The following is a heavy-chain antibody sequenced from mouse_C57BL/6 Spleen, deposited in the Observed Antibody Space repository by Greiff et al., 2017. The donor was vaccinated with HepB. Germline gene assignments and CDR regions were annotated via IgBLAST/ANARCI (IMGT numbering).Heavy chain of an antibody. CDR3: AREVATMVTDDYAMDY. V-gene: IGHV1-81*01. Sequence: VQLQQSGAELARPGASVKLSCKASGYTFTSYGISWVKQRTGQGLEWIGEIYPRSGNTYYNEKFKGKATLTADKSSSTAYMELRSLTSEDSAVYFCAREVATMVTDDYAMDYWGQGTSVTVSS. J-gene: IGHJ4*01. D-gene: IGHD2-2*01. CDR1: GYTFTSYG. CDR2: IYPRSGNT.